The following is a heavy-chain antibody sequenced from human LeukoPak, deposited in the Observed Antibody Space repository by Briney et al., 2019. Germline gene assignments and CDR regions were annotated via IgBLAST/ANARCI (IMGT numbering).Heavy chain of an antibody. CDR2: MNQDGSEI. Sequence: GGSLRLSCAASGFTFSSFWMSWVRQAPGKGLEWVANMNQDGSEIYHVDSVKDRFTISRDNAKKSLYLQMNSLRAEDTAVYYCARSDSSSWYSLHDYWGQGTLVTVSS. D-gene: IGHD6-13*01. J-gene: IGHJ4*02. CDR3: ARSDSSSWYSLHDY. V-gene: IGHV3-7*01. CDR1: GFTFSSFW.